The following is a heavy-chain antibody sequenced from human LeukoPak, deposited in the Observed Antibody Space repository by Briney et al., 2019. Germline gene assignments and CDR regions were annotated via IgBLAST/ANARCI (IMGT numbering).Heavy chain of an antibody. D-gene: IGHD3-22*01. J-gene: IGHJ4*02. CDR3: ARDFNYYDSSVNYFDY. Sequence: GGSLRLSCAASGFTFSSYAMSWVRQAPGKGLEWVSAISGSGGSTYYADSVKGRFTISRDNAENSLHLQMNSLRAEDTAVYYCARDFNYYDSSVNYFDYWGQGTLVTVSS. CDR1: GFTFSSYA. CDR2: ISGSGGST. V-gene: IGHV3-23*01.